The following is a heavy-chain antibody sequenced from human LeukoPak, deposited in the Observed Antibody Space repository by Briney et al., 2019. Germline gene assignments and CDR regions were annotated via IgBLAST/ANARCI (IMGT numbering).Heavy chain of an antibody. Sequence: ASVKVSCKASGYTFTSYDINWVRQATGQGLEWMGWMNPNSGNTGYAQKFQGRVTMTRNTSISTAYMELSSLRSEDTAVYYCARGRRDMGYCSGGSCQYYFDYWGQGTLVTVSS. V-gene: IGHV1-8*01. CDR2: MNPNSGNT. CDR3: ARGRRDMGYCSGGSCQYYFDY. CDR1: GYTFTSYD. D-gene: IGHD2-15*01. J-gene: IGHJ4*02.